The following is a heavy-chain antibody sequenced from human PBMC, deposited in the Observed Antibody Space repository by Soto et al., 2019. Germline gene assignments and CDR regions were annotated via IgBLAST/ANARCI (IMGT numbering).Heavy chain of an antibody. D-gene: IGHD6-6*01. CDR3: AREIAARL. CDR1: GFTFSSYW. CDR2: IKQDGSEE. Sequence: VQLVESGGGLVQPGGSLRLSCAASGFTFSSYWMSWFRQAPGKGLEWVANIKQDGSEENYVDSVKGRFTISRDNAKNALYLQMNSLRVEDTAMYYCAREIAARLWGKGTTVTVSS. V-gene: IGHV3-7*01. J-gene: IGHJ6*04.